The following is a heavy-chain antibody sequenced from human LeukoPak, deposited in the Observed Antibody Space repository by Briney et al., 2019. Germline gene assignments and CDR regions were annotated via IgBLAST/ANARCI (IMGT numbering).Heavy chain of an antibody. CDR3: AILMTTVTHFDY. J-gene: IGHJ4*02. V-gene: IGHV3-30*02. CDR1: GFTFSSYG. Sequence: GGSLRLSCAASGFTFSSYGMHWVRQASGKGLEWVAFIRYDGSDKYYADSVKGRFTISRDNSKNTLYLQMNSLRAEDTAVYYCAILMTTVTHFDYWGQGTLVTVSS. D-gene: IGHD4-17*01. CDR2: IRYDGSDK.